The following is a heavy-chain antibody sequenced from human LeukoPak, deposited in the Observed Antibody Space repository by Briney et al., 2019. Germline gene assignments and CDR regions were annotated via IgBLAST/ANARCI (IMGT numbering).Heavy chain of an antibody. J-gene: IGHJ5*02. D-gene: IGHD3-16*01. V-gene: IGHV4-4*07. CDR2: IYSSGNI. CDR1: GDSISSYF. CDR3: ARSGGSGWLDP. Sequence: SETLSLTCKVSGDSISSYFWGWIRQPAGKGLEWIGRIYSSGNIDYNPSFKSRVAMSVDTSKNQISLILTSVTAADTAVYYCARSGGSGWLDPWGQGSLVTVSS.